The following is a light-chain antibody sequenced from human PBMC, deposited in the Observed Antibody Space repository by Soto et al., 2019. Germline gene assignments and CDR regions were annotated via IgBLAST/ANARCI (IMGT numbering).Light chain of an antibody. Sequence: DIQLTQSPSSLSASIGDSITVTCRASQNIGNYLNWFQQKPGRAPKLLIYAASTLQGGAPSRFSGSGSGTDFSLTISSLKLEDFATYYCQQTHTSPRTFGQGTRVEI. CDR2: AAS. CDR3: QQTHTSPRT. J-gene: IGKJ1*01. CDR1: QNIGNY. V-gene: IGKV1-39*01.